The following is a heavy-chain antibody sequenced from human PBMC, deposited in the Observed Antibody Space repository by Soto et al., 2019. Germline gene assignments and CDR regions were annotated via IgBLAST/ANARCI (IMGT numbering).Heavy chain of an antibody. J-gene: IGHJ4*02. CDR1: GFSFGSYS. Sequence: EVQLVESGGGLVQPGGSLRLSCAASGFSFGSYSMSWVRQAPGKGLEWVSYISSSSSTIYYADSVEGRFTISRDNAKNSLYLQMNSLRAEDTAVYYCAKDGGYSYGPYDYWGQGTLVTVSS. V-gene: IGHV3-48*01. CDR3: AKDGGYSYGPYDY. CDR2: ISSSSSTI. D-gene: IGHD5-18*01.